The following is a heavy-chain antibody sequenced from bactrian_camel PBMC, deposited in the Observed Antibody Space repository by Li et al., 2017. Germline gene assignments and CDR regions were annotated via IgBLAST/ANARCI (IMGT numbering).Heavy chain of an antibody. Sequence: QLVESGGGSVQAGGSLSLSCAATGYTCSSSCMGWFRQGSGKEREWVASIDSDGLSRYADSVKDRFTISQDNAKNIIYLQMDSLTPDDTAMYYCANLWVEYPCGSWGQGTQVTVS. CDR2: IDSDGLS. D-gene: IGHD3*01. J-gene: IGHJ6*01. CDR1: GYTCSSSC. CDR3: ANLWVEYPCGS. V-gene: IGHV3S9*01.